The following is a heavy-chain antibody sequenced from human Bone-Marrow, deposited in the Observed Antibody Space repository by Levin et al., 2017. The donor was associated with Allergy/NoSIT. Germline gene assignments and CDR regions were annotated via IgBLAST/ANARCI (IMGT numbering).Heavy chain of an antibody. CDR3: ARVTVTTGGNWFDP. CDR2: IYYSGST. Sequence: SETLSLTCTVSGGSVSSGSYYWSWIRQPPGKGLEWIGYIYYSGSTNYNPSLKSRVTISVDTSKNQFSLKLSSVTAADTAVYYCARVTVTTGGNWFDPWGQGTLVTVSS. CDR1: GGSVSSGSYY. J-gene: IGHJ5*02. D-gene: IGHD4-17*01. V-gene: IGHV4-61*01.